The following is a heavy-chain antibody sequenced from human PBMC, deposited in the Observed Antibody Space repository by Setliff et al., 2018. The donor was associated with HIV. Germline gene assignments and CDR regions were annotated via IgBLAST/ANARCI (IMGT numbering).Heavy chain of an antibody. Sequence: GASVKVSCKASGGTFSSYAISWVRQAPGQGLEWMGGIIPILGIANYAQKFQGRVTITADESTSTAYMELSSLRSEDTAVYYCATFDSGSYASGYYYGMDVWGQGTTVTVSS. J-gene: IGHJ6*02. CDR1: GGTFSSYA. CDR3: ATFDSGSYASGYYYGMDV. D-gene: IGHD1-26*01. CDR2: IIPILGIA. V-gene: IGHV1-69*10.